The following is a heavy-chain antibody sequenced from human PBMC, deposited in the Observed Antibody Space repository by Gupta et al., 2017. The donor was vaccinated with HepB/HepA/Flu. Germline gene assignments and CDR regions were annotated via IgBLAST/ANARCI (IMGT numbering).Heavy chain of an antibody. CDR1: GFTLSDYW. V-gene: IGHV3-74*01. CDR3: ARGRPRGRDPCDI. Sequence: EVQLVQSGGGLVQPGGSLRLSCEASGFTLSDYWMHWVRQVPGTGLVWVSRVSPEGIRTDYADSVKGRFSISRDNAQNTLYLQMNNLRVDDTAVYYCARGRPRGRDPCDIWGQGTMVTVS. J-gene: IGHJ3*02. CDR2: VSPEGIRT. D-gene: IGHD3-16*01.